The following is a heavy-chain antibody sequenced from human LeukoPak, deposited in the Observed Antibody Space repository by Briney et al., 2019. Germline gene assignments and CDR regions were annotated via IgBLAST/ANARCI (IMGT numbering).Heavy chain of an antibody. CDR1: GFTFIKYG. V-gene: IGHV3-33*06. D-gene: IGHD3-10*01. J-gene: IGHJ3*02. CDR3: AKRDAKISGSDSFDI. CDR2: IWNDGSHE. Sequence: GGSLRLSCAGSGFTFIKYGMHWVRQAPGKALEWVAVIWNDGSHENYADSVKGRFTISRDNSENTLYLQMSSLRAEDTAMYFCAKRDAKISGSDSFDIWGQGTMVTVSS.